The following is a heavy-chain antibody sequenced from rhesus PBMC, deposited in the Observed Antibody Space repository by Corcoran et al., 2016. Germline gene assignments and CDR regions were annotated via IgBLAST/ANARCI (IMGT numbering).Heavy chain of an antibody. CDR2: ISNGGGSK. CDR3: ARVGGMNSPAY. Sequence: EVQLVESGGGLAKPGGSLRLSCAASGFTFSPYYLDWVRQAPGKGLEWVARISNGGGSKWYADSVKGRFTISRENAKNTLYLQMNSLRAEDKAVYYCARVGGMNSPAYWGQGVLVTVSS. D-gene: IGHD3-9*01. V-gene: IGHV3-178*01. CDR1: GFTFSPYY. J-gene: IGHJ4*01.